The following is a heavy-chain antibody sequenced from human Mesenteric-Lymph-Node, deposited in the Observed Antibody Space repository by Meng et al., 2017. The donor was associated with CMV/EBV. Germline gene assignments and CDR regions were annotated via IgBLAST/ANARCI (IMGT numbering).Heavy chain of an antibody. Sequence: GSLRLSCTVSGYSINSDYYWGWIRQSPGKGLEWIGYIYHSGSTYYKSSLMSRVTISLATSKYQFSLKLSSVTAADTAVYYCARDYSGYGPLDSWGQGTLVTVSS. CDR3: ARDYSGYGPLDS. J-gene: IGHJ4*02. CDR2: IYHSGST. D-gene: IGHD5-12*01. V-gene: IGHV4-38-2*02. CDR1: GYSINSDYY.